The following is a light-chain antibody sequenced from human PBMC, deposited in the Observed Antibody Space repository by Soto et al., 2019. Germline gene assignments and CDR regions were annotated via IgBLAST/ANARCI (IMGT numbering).Light chain of an antibody. CDR1: QSVSSSY. V-gene: IGKV3-20*01. CDR3: QQYGSSRFT. CDR2: GAY. J-gene: IGKJ3*01. Sequence: EIVLTQSPGTLSLSPGESATLSCRASQSVSSSYLAWYQQKPGQAPRLRIYGAYSKATCIPNSFSGSGSGPEITLTISRLAPEYFAVYYCQQYGSSRFTFGPGTKVGI.